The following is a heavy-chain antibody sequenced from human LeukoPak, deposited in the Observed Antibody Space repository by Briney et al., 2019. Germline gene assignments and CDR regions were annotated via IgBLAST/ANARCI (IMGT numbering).Heavy chain of an antibody. J-gene: IGHJ4*02. CDR3: SSNMVE. CDR1: GFTFSHAW. CDR2: IKSKIEGGTT. V-gene: IGHV3-15*01. D-gene: IGHD4/OR15-4a*01. Sequence: KSGGSLRLSCAASGFTFSHAWMSWVRQAPGKGLEWVGRIKSKIEGGTTEYAAPVKGRFTISRDDSKNTLYLQMNSLKTEDTAVYYCSSNMVEWGQGTLVTVSS.